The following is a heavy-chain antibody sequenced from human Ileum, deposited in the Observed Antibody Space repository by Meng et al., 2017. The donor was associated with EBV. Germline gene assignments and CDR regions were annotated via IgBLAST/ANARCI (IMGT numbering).Heavy chain of an antibody. D-gene: IGHD6-19*01. CDR2: IYYSGST. CDR1: DGSISKSSRY. V-gene: IGHV4-39*01. J-gene: IGHJ4*02. CDR3: ARELHSVPYSSGWFRTYYFDY. Sequence: QRQLAQSGPGLFTPSEHLSLTCPFSDGSISKSSRYEGWIRQTPGKGLEWIGSIYYSGSTYYNPSLKSRVTISVDTSKNLFSLKLSSVTAADTAVYYCARELHSVPYSSGWFRTYYFDYWGQGTLVTVSS.